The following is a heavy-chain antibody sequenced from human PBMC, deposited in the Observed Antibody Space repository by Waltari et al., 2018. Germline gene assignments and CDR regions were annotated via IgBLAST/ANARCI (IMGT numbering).Heavy chain of an antibody. CDR1: RGSIRSSY. CDR3: ARASKSRRGYFDY. D-gene: IGHD3-16*01. V-gene: IGHV4-4*07. Sequence: QVQLQESGPGLVKPSETLSLTCTVSRGSIRSSYWSWLRQPAGKGLEWIGRIYTSGSTNYNPSLKSRVTISVDTSKNHFSLKLSSVTAADTAVYYCARASKSRRGYFDYWGQGTLVTVSS. CDR2: IYTSGST. J-gene: IGHJ4*02.